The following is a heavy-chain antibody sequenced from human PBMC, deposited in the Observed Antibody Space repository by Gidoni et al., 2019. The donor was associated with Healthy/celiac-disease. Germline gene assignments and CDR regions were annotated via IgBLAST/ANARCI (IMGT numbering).Heavy chain of an antibody. CDR1: GFTFSDYY. CDR3: ARETRFGESSWFDP. CDR2: ISSSSSYT. D-gene: IGHD3-10*01. Sequence: QVQLVESGGGLVKPGGSLRLSCAASGFTFSDYYMSWIRQAPGKGLEWVSYISSSSSYTNYADSVKGRFTISRDNAKNSLYLQMNSLRAEDTAVYYCARETRFGESSWFDPWGQGTLVTVSS. V-gene: IGHV3-11*06. J-gene: IGHJ5*02.